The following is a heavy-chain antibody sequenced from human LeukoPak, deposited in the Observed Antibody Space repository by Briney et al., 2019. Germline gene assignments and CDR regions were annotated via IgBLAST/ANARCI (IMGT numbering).Heavy chain of an antibody. CDR3: ARGITMVRGVITGFDY. CDR2: INVDSGAT. J-gene: IGHJ4*02. CDR1: GYHFTDYH. V-gene: IGHV1-18*04. Sequence: ASVKVSCKVSGYHFTDYHLHWVRQAPGQGLEWMGRINVDSGATNYAQKLQGRVTMTTDTSTSTAYMELRSLRSDNTAVYYCARGITMVRGVITGFDYWGQGTLVTVSS. D-gene: IGHD3-10*01.